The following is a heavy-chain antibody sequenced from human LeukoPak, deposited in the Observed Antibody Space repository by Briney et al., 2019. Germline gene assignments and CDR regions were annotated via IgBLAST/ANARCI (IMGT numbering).Heavy chain of an antibody. Sequence: GGSLRLSCAASGFTFSNHGMNWVRQAPGKGLEWVSYISSSGDTIHYADSVKGRFTISRDNAKNSLYLQMNSLGAEDTAVYYCARDGGTRLKYSYGYGDYWGQGTLVTVSS. D-gene: IGHD5-18*01. V-gene: IGHV3-48*04. CDR1: GFTFSNHG. J-gene: IGHJ4*02. CDR3: ARDGGTRLKYSYGYGDY. CDR2: ISSSGDTI.